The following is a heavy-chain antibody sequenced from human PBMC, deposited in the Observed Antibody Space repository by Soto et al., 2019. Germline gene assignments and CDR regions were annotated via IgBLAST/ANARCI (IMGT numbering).Heavy chain of an antibody. CDR1: GGSISTSNW. D-gene: IGHD3-3*01. CDR2: IYHSGST. J-gene: IGHJ3*02. Sequence: QVQLQESGPGLVKPSGTLSLTCAVSGGSISTSNWWSWVRQSPGKGLEWIGEIYHSGSTNYNPSLKSRVTISVDESKNQFSLKLNSVTAADTAVYFCARDGTYYDFWSAYSGDSIHAFDIWGQGTMVTVSS. CDR3: ARDGTYYDFWSAYSGDSIHAFDI. V-gene: IGHV4-4*02.